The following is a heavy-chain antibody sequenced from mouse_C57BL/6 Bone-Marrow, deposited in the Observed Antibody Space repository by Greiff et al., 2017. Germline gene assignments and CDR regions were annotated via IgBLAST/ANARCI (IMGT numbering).Heavy chain of an antibody. CDR3: ARVPHYYGSSLYYARDY. J-gene: IGHJ4*01. V-gene: IGHV2-2*01. CDR2: IWSGGST. CDR1: GFSLTSYG. D-gene: IGHD1-1*01. Sequence: VQGVESGPGLVQPSQSLSITCTVSGFSLTSYGVHWVRQSPGKGLEWLGVIWSGGSTDYYAAFISSLSTSKDNSKCQVFFKMSSLQADDTAIYYCARVPHYYGSSLYYARDYWGKGTSVTVSS.